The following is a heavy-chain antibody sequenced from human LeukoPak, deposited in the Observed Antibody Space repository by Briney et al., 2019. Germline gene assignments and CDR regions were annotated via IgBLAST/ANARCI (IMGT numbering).Heavy chain of an antibody. V-gene: IGHV4-34*01. D-gene: IGHD3-22*01. CDR3: ARGGGDYYDSSGYYYVNFDY. CDR1: GGSFSGYY. J-gene: IGHJ4*02. Sequence: PSETLSLTCAIYGGSFSGYYWSWIRQPPGKGLEWVGGINHSGSPNYNPSLKSGFTISVDTSKNQFSPKRSSVTAADTAVYYCARGGGDYYDSSGYYYVNFDYWGEGTLVTVSA. CDR2: INHSGSP.